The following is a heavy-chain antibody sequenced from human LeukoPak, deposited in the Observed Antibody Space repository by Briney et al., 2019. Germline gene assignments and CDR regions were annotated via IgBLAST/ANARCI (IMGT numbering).Heavy chain of an antibody. CDR2: MNPNSGNT. V-gene: IGHV1-8*03. J-gene: IGHJ5*02. D-gene: IGHD1-26*01. CDR3: ARSIVGSGGFDP. CDR1: GYTFTSYD. Sequence: GASVKVSCKASGYTFTSYDINWVRQATGQGLEWMGWMNPNSGNTGYAQKFQGRVTITRNTSISTAYMELCSLRSEDTAVYYCARSIVGSGGFDPWGQGTLVTVSS.